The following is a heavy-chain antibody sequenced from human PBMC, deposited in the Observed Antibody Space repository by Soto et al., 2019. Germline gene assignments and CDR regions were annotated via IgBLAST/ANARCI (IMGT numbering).Heavy chain of an antibody. CDR2: ISWNGAAT. D-gene: IGHD3-10*01. Sequence: EVQLVESGGGLVQPGGSLRLSCAASGFTFDDYAIHWVRQTPGKGLEWVSGISWNGAATCYADSVKGRFTISRDNAKKAFYLQMNSLRNEDTAVYYCANLPLYGSGFDCWGQGTLVSVSS. CDR3: ANLPLYGSGFDC. CDR1: GFTFDDYA. J-gene: IGHJ4*02. V-gene: IGHV3-9*01.